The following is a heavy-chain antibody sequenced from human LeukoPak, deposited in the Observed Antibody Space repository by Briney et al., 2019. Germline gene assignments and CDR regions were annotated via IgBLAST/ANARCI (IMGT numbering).Heavy chain of an antibody. D-gene: IGHD6-25*01. CDR3: AGLRPSSEFDY. CDR2: IYSGGST. CDR1: GFTVSTNY. Sequence: GGSLRLSCAASGFTVSTNYMSWVRQAPGKGLEWVSVIYSGGSTYYADSVKGGFSISRDNSKNTLYLQMNSLRAEDTAVYYCAGLRPSSEFDYWGQGTLVTVSS. V-gene: IGHV3-66*04. J-gene: IGHJ4*02.